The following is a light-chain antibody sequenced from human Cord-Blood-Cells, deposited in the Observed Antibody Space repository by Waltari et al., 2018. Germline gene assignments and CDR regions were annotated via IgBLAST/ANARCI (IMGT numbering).Light chain of an antibody. CDR1: KLGDKY. V-gene: IGLV3-1*01. CDR3: QAWDSSTVV. Sequence: SYELTQPPSVSVSPGQTASITCSGGKLGDKYACWYQQKPSQSPVLVIYQDSKRPSGLPAPFSGPNAGNTATLTISGTPAMDEADYYCQAWDSSTVVFGGGTKLAVL. CDR2: QDS. J-gene: IGLJ2*01.